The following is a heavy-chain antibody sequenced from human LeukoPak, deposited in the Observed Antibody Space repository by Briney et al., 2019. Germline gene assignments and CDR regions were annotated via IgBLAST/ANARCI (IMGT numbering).Heavy chain of an antibody. CDR2: IYYSGST. J-gene: IGHJ4*02. CDR1: GGSISSSSYY. CDR3: ARQRYYYDSSGYNFDY. V-gene: IGHV4-39*01. D-gene: IGHD3-22*01. Sequence: SETLSLTCTVSGGSISSSSYYWGWIRQPPGKGLEWIGSIYYSGSTYYNPSLKSRVSISVDASKNQFSLKLSSVTAADTAVYYCARQRYYYDSSGYNFDYWGQGTLVTVSS.